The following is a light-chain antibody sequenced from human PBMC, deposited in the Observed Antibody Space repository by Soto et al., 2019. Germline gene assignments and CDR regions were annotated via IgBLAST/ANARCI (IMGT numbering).Light chain of an antibody. V-gene: IGKV3-20*01. J-gene: IGKJ5*01. CDR1: QSVSSSY. CDR3: QQYGSSSIT. Sequence: IGVTKSLGTLSLTPRDRATLSCRASQSVSSSYLAWYQQKPGQAPRLLIYGASSRATGIPDRFSGSGSGTDFTLTISRLEPEDFAVYYCQQYGSSSITVGQGTRLENK. CDR2: GAS.